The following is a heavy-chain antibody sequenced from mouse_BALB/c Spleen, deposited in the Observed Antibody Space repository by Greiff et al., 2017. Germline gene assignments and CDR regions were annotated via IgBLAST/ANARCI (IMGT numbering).Heavy chain of an antibody. CDR3: ARGGNYRNYFDY. J-gene: IGHJ2*01. CDR1: GYTFTDYY. Sequence: VQLQQSGPELVKPGASVKMSCKASGYTFTDYYINWVKQKPGQGLEWIGWIYPGSGNTKYNEKFKGKATLTSDKSSSTAYMELSSLTSEDSAVYYCARGGNYRNYFDYWGQGTTLTVSS. CDR2: IYPGSGNT. V-gene: IGHV1-84*01. D-gene: IGHD2-1*01.